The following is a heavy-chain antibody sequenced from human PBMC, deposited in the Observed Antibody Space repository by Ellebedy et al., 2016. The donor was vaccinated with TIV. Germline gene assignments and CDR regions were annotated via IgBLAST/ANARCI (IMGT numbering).Heavy chain of an antibody. V-gene: IGHV3-30-3*01. CDR1: GFTFSSYA. D-gene: IGHD2-15*01. CDR3: ARDTRLVVVTSNHWNWYFDL. CDR2: ISYDGSNK. J-gene: IGHJ2*01. Sequence: PGGSLRLSCAASGFTFSSYAMHWVRQAPGKGLDWVAVISYDGSNKYYADSMKGRFTISRYNSNNTLYLQMNSLRPEDTAIYYCARDTRLVVVTSNHWNWYFDLWGRGTLVTVSS.